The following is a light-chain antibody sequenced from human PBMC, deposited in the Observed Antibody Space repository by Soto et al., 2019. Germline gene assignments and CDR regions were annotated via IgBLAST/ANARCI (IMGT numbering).Light chain of an antibody. CDR1: QSITSSF. Sequence: PGERASLSCGASQSITSSFLAWYQQKPGQAPRLLIYGASSRATGIPDRFSGTGSETDFTLTINRLEPEDIAVYYCQQYENSPSTFGQGTRLEIK. CDR2: GAS. J-gene: IGKJ5*01. CDR3: QQYENSPST. V-gene: IGKV3-20*01.